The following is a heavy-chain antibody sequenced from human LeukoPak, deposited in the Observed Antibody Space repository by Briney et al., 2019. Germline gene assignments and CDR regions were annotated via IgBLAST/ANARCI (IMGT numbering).Heavy chain of an antibody. CDR3: ASGIPATDSRSYDY. V-gene: IGHV4-34*01. Sequence: SETLSLTCTVSGDSISSFHWSWIRQPPGKGLEWIGEINHSGSTNYNPSLKSRVTISVDTSKNQFSLKLSSVTAADTAVYYCASGIPATDSRSYDYWGQGTLVTVSS. CDR1: GDSISSFH. J-gene: IGHJ4*02. CDR2: INHSGST. D-gene: IGHD2-2*01.